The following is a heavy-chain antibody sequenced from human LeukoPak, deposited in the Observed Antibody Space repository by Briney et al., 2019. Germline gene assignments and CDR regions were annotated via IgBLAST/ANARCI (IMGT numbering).Heavy chain of an antibody. J-gene: IGHJ6*03. CDR2: ISWDGGST. CDR1: GFTFSRHA. CDR3: AKDMIPRIGLYYYMDV. V-gene: IGHV3-43D*03. D-gene: IGHD3-3*02. Sequence: GGSLRLSCAASGFTFSRHAMSWVRQAPGKGLEWVSLISWDGGSTYYADSVKGRFTISRDNSKNSLYLQMNSLRAEDTALYYCAKDMIPRIGLYYYMDVWGKGTTVTVSS.